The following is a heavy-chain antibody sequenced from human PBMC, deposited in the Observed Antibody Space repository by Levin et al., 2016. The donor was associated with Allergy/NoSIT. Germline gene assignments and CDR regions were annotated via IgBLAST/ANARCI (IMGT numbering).Heavy chain of an antibody. Sequence: WIRQPPGKGLECIGYIYYSGNTNYNPSLKGRVTISLDTSKNQFSLKMNSVTAADTAVYYCARDVRQIYYYDPSDYPDGFDIWGQGTMVTVSS. V-gene: IGHV4-59*01. CDR3: ARDVRQIYYYDPSDYPDGFDI. D-gene: IGHD3-22*01. CDR2: IYYSGNT. J-gene: IGHJ3*02.